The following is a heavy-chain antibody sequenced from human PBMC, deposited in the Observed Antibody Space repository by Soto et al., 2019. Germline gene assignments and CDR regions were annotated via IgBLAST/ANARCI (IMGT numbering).Heavy chain of an antibody. J-gene: IGHJ5*02. CDR1: GYTFTRYD. D-gene: IGHD6-13*01. CDR3: ARARSAAGTGWFDP. Sequence: QVQLVQSGAEVKKPGASVKVSCKASGYTFTRYDINWVRQATGQGLEWMGWMNPNSGNTGYAQKFQGRVTMTRNTSISTAYLELSSLRSEDTAVYYCARARSAAGTGWFDPWGQGTLVTVSS. V-gene: IGHV1-8*01. CDR2: MNPNSGNT.